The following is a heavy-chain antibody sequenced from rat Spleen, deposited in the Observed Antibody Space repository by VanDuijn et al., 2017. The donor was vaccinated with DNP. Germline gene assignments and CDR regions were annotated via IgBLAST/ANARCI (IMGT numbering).Heavy chain of an antibody. CDR1: GFTFSDYY. V-gene: IGHV5-22*01. CDR2: ISFDGGDS. Sequence: EVQLVESGGGLVQPGRSLKLSCAASGFTFSDYYMAWVRQAPTRGLEWVAYISFDGGDSYYADSVKGRFSISRDNAKSTLYLQMNSLRSEDMATYYCARYYSGFNFFDYWGQGTLVTVSS. CDR3: ARYYSGFNFFDY. J-gene: IGHJ3*01. D-gene: IGHD4-3*01.